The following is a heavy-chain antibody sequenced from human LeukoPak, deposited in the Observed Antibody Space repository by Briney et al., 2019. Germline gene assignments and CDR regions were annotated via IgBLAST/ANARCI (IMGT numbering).Heavy chain of an antibody. CDR1: GGSISGNY. Sequence: SETLSLTCTVSGGSISGNYWTWLRQPPGKGLEWIGQIHYSGRPDYNPSLKSRVTISVDTSKNQLSLKVTSVTGADTAVYYCARFGVDYDMDVWGQGTTVTVSS. D-gene: IGHD3-16*01. V-gene: IGHV4-59*01. CDR2: IHYSGRP. J-gene: IGHJ6*02. CDR3: ARFGVDYDMDV.